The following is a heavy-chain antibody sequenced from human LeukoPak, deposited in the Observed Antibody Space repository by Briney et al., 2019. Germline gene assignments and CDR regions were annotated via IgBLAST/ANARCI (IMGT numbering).Heavy chain of an antibody. CDR2: FYSGGDT. J-gene: IGHJ4*02. CDR3: ARAGGYDYAWGTYRWYFDY. CDR1: GFTVSDNY. D-gene: IGHD3-16*02. Sequence: GGSLRLSCAASGFTVSDNYMSWVRQAPGKGLEWVSVFYSGGDTYYADSVKGRFTISRDNSENTLFLQMNSLRAEDTAVYYCARAGGYDYAWGTYRWYFDYWGQGTLVTVSS. V-gene: IGHV3-53*01.